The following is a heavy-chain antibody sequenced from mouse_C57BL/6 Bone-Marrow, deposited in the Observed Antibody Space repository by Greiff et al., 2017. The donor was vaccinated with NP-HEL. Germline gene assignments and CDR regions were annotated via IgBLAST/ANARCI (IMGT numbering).Heavy chain of an antibody. D-gene: IGHD2-3*01. CDR3: ATPRDGYYYFGY. J-gene: IGHJ2*01. CDR1: GYTFTSYW. V-gene: IGHV1-52*01. CDR2: IDPSDSET. Sequence: QVQLQQSGAELVRPGSSVKLSCKASGYTFTSYWMHWVKQRPIQGLEWIGNIDPSDSETHYNQKFKDKATLTVDKSSSTAYMQLSSLTSEDSAVYYCATPRDGYYYFGYWGQGTTLTVSS.